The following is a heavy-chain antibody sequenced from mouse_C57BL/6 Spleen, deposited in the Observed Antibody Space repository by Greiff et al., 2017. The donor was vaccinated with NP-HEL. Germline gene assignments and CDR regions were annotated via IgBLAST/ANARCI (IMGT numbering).Heavy chain of an antibody. CDR2: IDPSDSYT. CDR3: VTAQAPDY. Sequence: VQLQQSGAEFVKPGASVKLSCKASGYTFTSYWMQWVKQRPGQGLEWIGEIDPSDSYTNYNQKFKGKATLTVDTSSSTAYMQLSSLTSEDSAVYYCVTAQAPDYWGQGTTLTVSS. CDR1: GYTFTSYW. V-gene: IGHV1-50*01. D-gene: IGHD3-2*02. J-gene: IGHJ2*01.